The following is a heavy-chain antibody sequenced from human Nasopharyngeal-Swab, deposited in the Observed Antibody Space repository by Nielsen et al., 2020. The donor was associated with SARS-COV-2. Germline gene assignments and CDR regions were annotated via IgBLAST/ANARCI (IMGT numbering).Heavy chain of an antibody. V-gene: IGHV1-8*01. CDR2: MNPNSGNT. Sequence: ASVKVSCKASGYTFTSYDINWVRQATGHGLEWMGWMNPNSGNTGYAQKFQGRVTMTRNTSISTAYMELRSLRSEDTAVYYCAREGQQLVLDYYGMDVWGQGTTVTVSS. D-gene: IGHD6-13*01. CDR3: AREGQQLVLDYYGMDV. J-gene: IGHJ6*02. CDR1: GYTFTSYD.